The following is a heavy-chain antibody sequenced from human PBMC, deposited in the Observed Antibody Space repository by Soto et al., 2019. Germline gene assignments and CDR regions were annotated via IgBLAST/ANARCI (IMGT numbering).Heavy chain of an antibody. D-gene: IGHD6-13*01. J-gene: IGHJ5*02. CDR2: ISSNSAYI. V-gene: IGHV3-21*01. CDR1: GFTFRRFT. Sequence: XGSLRLSFAASGFTFRRFTMNWVRQAPGKGLEWVSTISSNSAYIYYTDALRGRFTISRDNAKNSLHLQMNSLRAEDTAVYYCTRDASRDSSARGWFDPWGPGTLVTVSS. CDR3: TRDASRDSSARGWFDP.